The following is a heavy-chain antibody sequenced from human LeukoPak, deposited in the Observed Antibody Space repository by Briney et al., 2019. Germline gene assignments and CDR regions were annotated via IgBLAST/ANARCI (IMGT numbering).Heavy chain of an antibody. D-gene: IGHD4-17*01. Sequence: SETLSLTCTVSGGSISSSSYQWGWIRQPPGKGLEWIGSMYYSGSTYYNPSLKSRVTISVDTSKNQFSLKLSSVTAADTAVYYCARDRRSDAFDIWGQGTMVTVSS. J-gene: IGHJ3*02. V-gene: IGHV4-39*02. CDR3: ARDRRSDAFDI. CDR1: GGSISSSSYQ. CDR2: MYYSGST.